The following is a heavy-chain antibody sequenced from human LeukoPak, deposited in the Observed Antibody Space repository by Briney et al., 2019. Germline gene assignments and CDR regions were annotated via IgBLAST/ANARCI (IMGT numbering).Heavy chain of an antibody. CDR2: IRYDGSNK. V-gene: IGHV3-30*02. CDR3: AKDQSIAVAGLFDY. CDR1: GFTFSSYG. Sequence: GSLRLSCAASGFTFSSYGMHWVRQAPGKGLEWVAFIRYDGSNKYYADSVKGRFTISRDNSKNTLYLQMNSLRAEDTAVYYCAKDQSIAVAGLFDYWGQGTLVTVSS. D-gene: IGHD6-19*01. J-gene: IGHJ4*02.